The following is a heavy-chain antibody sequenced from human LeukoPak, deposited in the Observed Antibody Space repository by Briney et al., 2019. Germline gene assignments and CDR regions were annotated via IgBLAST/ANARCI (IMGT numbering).Heavy chain of an antibody. CDR1: GYTFTGYY. V-gene: IGHV1-46*01. J-gene: IGHJ4*02. D-gene: IGHD2-15*01. CDR3: ARGLPGHCSGGNCHNYFDY. Sequence: ASVKVSCKAFGYTFTGYYMHWVRQAPGQGLEWMGIINPSGGSPSYAQKFQGRVTMTRDTSTSTAYMELSSLRSEDTAVYYCARGLPGHCSGGNCHNYFDYWGQGTLVTVSS. CDR2: INPSGGSP.